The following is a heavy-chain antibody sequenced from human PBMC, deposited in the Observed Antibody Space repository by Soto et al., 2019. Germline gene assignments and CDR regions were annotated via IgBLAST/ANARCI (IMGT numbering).Heavy chain of an antibody. CDR2: ISGSGSGT. CDR3: AKDRVQDGTRITCYRGGDS. D-gene: IGHD2-2*01. V-gene: IGHV3-23*01. J-gene: IGHJ4*02. CDR1: GFNFNFYA. Sequence: EVQLLESGGGLVQPGGSLRLSCVASGFNFNFYAMSWVRQAPGKGLEWVSAISGSGSGTFYSDSVKGRFTISRDNPKNTLYLDSSGRRPEDAAVYYCAKDRVQDGTRITCYRGGDSWGQGTLVTVSS.